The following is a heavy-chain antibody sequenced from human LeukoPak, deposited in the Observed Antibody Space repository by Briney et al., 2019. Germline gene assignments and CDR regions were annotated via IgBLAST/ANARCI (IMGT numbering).Heavy chain of an antibody. CDR3: ATLVSTRYYFDY. D-gene: IGHD5/OR15-5a*01. Sequence: KSSETLSLTCAVYGGSFSGYYWSWIRQPPGKGLEWIGEINHSGITYYNHFNSSLKSRVTISIDTSKSQFSLRLTSVTAADTAVYFCATLVSTRYYFDYWGQGTLVTVSS. CDR2: INHSGIT. V-gene: IGHV4-34*01. J-gene: IGHJ4*02. CDR1: GGSFSGYY.